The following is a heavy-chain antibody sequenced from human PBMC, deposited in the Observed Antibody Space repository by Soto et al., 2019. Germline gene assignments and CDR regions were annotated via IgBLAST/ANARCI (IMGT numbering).Heavy chain of an antibody. CDR3: AKDWSHDVDY. Sequence: QVQLVESGGGVVQPGRSLRLSCAAYGFTFSHCDMHWFRQARGKGLEWVALMSYDGSNEYYADSVKSRFTISGDNSKNTLYLQMNSLTAEDTAVYYCAKDWSHDVDYWGQGTLVTVSS. D-gene: IGHD1-1*01. CDR2: MSYDGSNE. CDR1: GFTFSHCD. V-gene: IGHV3-30*18. J-gene: IGHJ4*02.